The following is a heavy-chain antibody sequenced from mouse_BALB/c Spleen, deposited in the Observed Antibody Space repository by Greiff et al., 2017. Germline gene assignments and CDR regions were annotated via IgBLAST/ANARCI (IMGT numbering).Heavy chain of an antibody. V-gene: IGHV14-3*02. CDR3: ARRSSYYFDC. Sequence: EVQLQQSGAELVKPGASVKLSCTASGFNIKDAYMHWVKQRPEQGLEWIVRIDPANGNTKYDPKFQGKATITADTSSNTAYLQLSSLTSEDTAVYYCARRSSYYFDCWGEGTTLTVSS. J-gene: IGHJ2*01. CDR1: GFNIKDAY. D-gene: IGHD1-1*01. CDR2: IDPANGNT.